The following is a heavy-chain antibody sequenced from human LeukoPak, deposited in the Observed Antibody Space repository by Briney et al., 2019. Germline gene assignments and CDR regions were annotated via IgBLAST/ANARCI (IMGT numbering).Heavy chain of an antibody. CDR1: GFTFDVYG. V-gene: IGHV3-20*01. J-gene: IGHJ3*02. Sequence: GGSLRLSCAASGFTFDVYGMSWVRQAPGKGLEWVSGINWNGGSTGYADSVKGRFTISRDNAKNSLYLQMNSLRAEDTALYHCARAYSYGYSSAFDIWGQGTMVTVSS. D-gene: IGHD5-18*01. CDR3: ARAYSYGYSSAFDI. CDR2: INWNGGST.